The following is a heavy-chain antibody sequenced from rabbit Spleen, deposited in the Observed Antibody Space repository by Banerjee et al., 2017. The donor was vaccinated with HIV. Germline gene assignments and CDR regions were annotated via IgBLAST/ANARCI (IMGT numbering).Heavy chain of an antibody. CDR3: ARDTGSSFSSYGMDL. CDR1: GVSFSGDSY. CDR2: IDTGSGGFT. D-gene: IGHD8-1*01. V-gene: IGHV1S40*01. Sequence: QSLEESGGDLVKPGASLTLTCIASGVSFSGDSYMCWVRQAPGKGLEWIACIDTGSGGFTYSASWAKGRFTISKTSSTTVTLQMTSLTAADTATYFCARDTGSSFSSYGMDLWGQGTLVTVS. J-gene: IGHJ6*01.